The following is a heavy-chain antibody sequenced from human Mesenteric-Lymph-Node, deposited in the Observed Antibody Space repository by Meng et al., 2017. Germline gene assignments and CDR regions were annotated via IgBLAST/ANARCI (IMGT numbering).Heavy chain of an antibody. CDR1: GFSFASYS. D-gene: IGHD6-19*01. CDR3: AKDLIRWQWLAPPGWDP. V-gene: IGHV3-21*04. CDR2: ISSSSTYI. J-gene: IGHJ5*02. Sequence: GESLKISCEASGFSFASYSVNWVRQAPGKGLEWVSCISSSSTYIYYADSVKGRFTISRDNAKNSLLLQMNSLRAEDTAEYYSAKDLIRWQWLAPPGWDPWGQGTLVTVSS.